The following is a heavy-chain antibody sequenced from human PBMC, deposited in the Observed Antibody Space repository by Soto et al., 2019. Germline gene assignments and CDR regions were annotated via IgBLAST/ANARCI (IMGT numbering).Heavy chain of an antibody. J-gene: IGHJ4*02. CDR2: INHSGST. V-gene: IGHV4-34*01. CDR1: GGSFSGYY. CDR3: ARFYSGIKLRYFAY. D-gene: IGHD3-9*01. Sequence: QVQLQQWGAGLLKPSETLSLTCAVYGGSFSGYYWSWIRQPPGKGLEWIGEINHSGSTNYNPSLKSRVTISVDTSKNHFSRKLSSVTAADTAVYYCARFYSGIKLRYFAYWGQGTLVTVSS.